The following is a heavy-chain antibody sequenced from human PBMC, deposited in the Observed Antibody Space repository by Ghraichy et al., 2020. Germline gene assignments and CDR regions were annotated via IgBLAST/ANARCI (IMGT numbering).Heavy chain of an antibody. CDR2: IKQDGSDK. Sequence: GGSLRLSCAASGFTFSNYWMTWVRQAPGKGLEWVANIKQDGSDKYYVDSVKGRFTISRDNAKNSLYLQMNSLRVDYTAVYYCARDGGAYGSGDDYWGQGTLVTVSP. CDR3: ARDGGAYGSGDDY. CDR1: GFTFSNYW. V-gene: IGHV3-7*03. J-gene: IGHJ4*02. D-gene: IGHD3-10*01.